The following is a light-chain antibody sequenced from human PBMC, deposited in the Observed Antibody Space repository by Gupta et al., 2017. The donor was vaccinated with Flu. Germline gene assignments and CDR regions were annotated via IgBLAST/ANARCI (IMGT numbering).Light chain of an antibody. Sequence: GTLSLSPGERATLPCRASQSVSTSYLAWYQQKPGQAPRLLIYGTFSRATGIPDRFIGGGSGTDFTLTISRLEPEDFAVYSCQQYGSSPYTFGQGTKLEIK. CDR1: QSVSTSY. V-gene: IGKV3-20*01. CDR3: QQYGSSPYT. CDR2: GTF. J-gene: IGKJ2*01.